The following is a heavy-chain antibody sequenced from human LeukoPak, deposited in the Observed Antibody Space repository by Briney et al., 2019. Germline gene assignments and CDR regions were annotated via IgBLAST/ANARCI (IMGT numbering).Heavy chain of an antibody. CDR2: ISPNSGGT. CDR3: ARDHDYVWGSYRTTLNNWFDP. V-gene: IGHV1-2*02. Sequence: GASVKVSCKASGYTFTGYYMHWVRQAPGQGLEWMGWISPNSGGTNYAQKFQGRVTMTRDTSISTAYMELSRLRSDDTAVYYCARDHDYVWGSYRTTLNNWFDPWGQGTLVTVSS. CDR1: GYTFTGYY. D-gene: IGHD3-16*02. J-gene: IGHJ5*02.